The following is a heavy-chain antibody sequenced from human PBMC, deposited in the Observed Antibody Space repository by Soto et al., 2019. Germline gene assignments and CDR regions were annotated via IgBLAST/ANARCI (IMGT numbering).Heavy chain of an antibody. Sequence: GETLKISCKGSGYSFTSYLISWVRQMPGKGLEWMGRIDPSDSYTNYTPSFQVHVTISADKSISTAYLQWSSLKASDTAMYYCARGESAPDYYYGMDVWVQGTTVTVTS. V-gene: IGHV5-10-1*01. D-gene: IGHD3-16*01. J-gene: IGHJ6*02. CDR2: IDPSDSYT. CDR3: ARGESAPDYYYGMDV. CDR1: GYSFTSYL.